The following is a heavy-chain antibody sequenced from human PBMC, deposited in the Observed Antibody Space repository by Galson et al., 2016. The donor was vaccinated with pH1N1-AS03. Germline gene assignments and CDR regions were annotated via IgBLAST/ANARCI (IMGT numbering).Heavy chain of an antibody. CDR3: ARDEEVVVAATPLRSKCTFHYGMDV. Sequence: ETLSLTCTVSDDSISSSSYYWAWVRQPPGKGLEWIGSISSSRTTHHNPSLRNRLTILIAPAKRQVSLKLTSVTAADTAIYFCARDEEVVVAATPLRSKCTFHYGMDVWGQGTTVTVS. CDR1: DDSISSSSYY. D-gene: IGHD2-15*01. CDR2: ISSSRTT. J-gene: IGHJ6*02. V-gene: IGHV4-39*07.